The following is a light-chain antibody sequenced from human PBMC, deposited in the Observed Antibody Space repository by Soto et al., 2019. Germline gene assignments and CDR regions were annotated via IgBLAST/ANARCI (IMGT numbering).Light chain of an antibody. CDR2: EVS. V-gene: IGLV2-14*01. CDR3: ASYTRTTTLV. J-gene: IGLJ2*01. Sequence: QSALTQPASVSGSPGQSITISCTGTSSDVGGSNYVSWYQQHPGKAPKLMIYEVSNRPSGISNRFSGSKSGNTASLTISGLQAEDEADYYCASYTRTTTLVFGGGTKLTVL. CDR1: SSDVGGSNY.